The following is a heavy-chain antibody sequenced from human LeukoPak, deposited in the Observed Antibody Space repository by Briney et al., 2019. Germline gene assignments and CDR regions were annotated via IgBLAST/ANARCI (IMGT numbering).Heavy chain of an antibody. CDR1: GGSISSSSYY. Sequence: SETLSLTCTVSGGSISSSSYYWGWIRQPPGKGLEWIGSIYYSGSTYYNPSLKSRVTISVDTSKNQFSLKLSSMTAADTAVYYCARSKQWLVYWGQGTLVTVSS. CDR2: IYYSGST. J-gene: IGHJ4*02. CDR3: ARSKQWLVY. D-gene: IGHD6-19*01. V-gene: IGHV4-39*01.